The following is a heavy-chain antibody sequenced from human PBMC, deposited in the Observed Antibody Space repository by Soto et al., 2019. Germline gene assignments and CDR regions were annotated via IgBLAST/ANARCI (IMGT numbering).Heavy chain of an antibody. Sequence: LRLSCTASGFTFGDYAMSWFRQAPGKGLEWVGFIRSKAYGGTTEYAASVKGRFTISRGDSKSIAYLQMNSLKTEDTAVYYCTIDYGGNSGYYGMDVWGQGTTVTSP. CDR3: TIDYGGNSGYYGMDV. V-gene: IGHV3-49*03. D-gene: IGHD4-17*01. CDR2: IRSKAYGGTT. CDR1: GFTFGDYA. J-gene: IGHJ6*02.